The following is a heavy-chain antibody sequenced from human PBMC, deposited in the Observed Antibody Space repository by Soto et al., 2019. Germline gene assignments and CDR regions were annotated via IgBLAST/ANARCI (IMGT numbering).Heavy chain of an antibody. CDR2: IYYSGNT. Sequence: SETLSLTCTVSGGSISSSSYYWGWIRQPPGKGLEWIGSIYYSGNTYYTPSLKSRVTISVDTSKNQFSLKLRSVTAAVTAVYYCAREGGRYCTGGSCQVDYWGQGTLVT. CDR3: AREGGRYCTGGSCQVDY. D-gene: IGHD2-15*01. CDR1: GGSISSSSYY. V-gene: IGHV4-39*02. J-gene: IGHJ4*02.